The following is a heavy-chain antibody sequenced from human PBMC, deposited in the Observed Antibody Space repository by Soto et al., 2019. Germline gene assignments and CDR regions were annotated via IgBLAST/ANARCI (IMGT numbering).Heavy chain of an antibody. V-gene: IGHV3-33*01. Sequence: QVQLVESGGGVVQPGRSLRLSCAASGFTFSSYGMHWVRQAPGKGLEWVAVIWYDGSNKYYADSVKGRFTISRDNSKNTLYLQMNSLRAEDTAVYYCARGYSPAFYCDYWGQGTLVTVSS. CDR1: GFTFSSYG. D-gene: IGHD2-2*01. CDR2: IWYDGSNK. J-gene: IGHJ4*02. CDR3: ARGYSPAFYCDY.